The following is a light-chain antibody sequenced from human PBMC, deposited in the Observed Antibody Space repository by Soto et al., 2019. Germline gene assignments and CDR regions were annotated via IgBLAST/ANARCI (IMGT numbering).Light chain of an antibody. CDR1: QNINSW. V-gene: IGKV1-5*03. Sequence: DIQMTQSPSTLAASVGDRVTITCRASQNINSWLAWYQQKPGKAPKLLIYKASNLENGVPSRFSGSGSGTEFTVTISSLQPDDFATSYFQQYLIYPLTFGGGTKVEIK. CDR2: KAS. J-gene: IGKJ4*01. CDR3: QQYLIYPLT.